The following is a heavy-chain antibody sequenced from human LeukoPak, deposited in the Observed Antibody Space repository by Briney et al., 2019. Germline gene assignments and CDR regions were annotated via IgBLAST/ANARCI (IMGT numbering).Heavy chain of an antibody. Sequence: SETLSLTCTVSGGSLSSYYWSWIRQPPGKGLEWIGYIYYSGTTNYNPSLKSRVTISVDTSKNQFSLKLNSVTAADTAVYFCARHPPVPVFQNGLDVWGQGTTVTVSS. D-gene: IGHD2-2*01. V-gene: IGHV4-59*08. J-gene: IGHJ6*02. CDR2: IYYSGTT. CDR3: ARHPPVPVFQNGLDV. CDR1: GGSLSSYY.